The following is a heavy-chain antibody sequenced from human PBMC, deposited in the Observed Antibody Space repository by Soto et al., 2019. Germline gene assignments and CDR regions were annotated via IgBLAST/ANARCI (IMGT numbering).Heavy chain of an antibody. D-gene: IGHD3-9*01. Sequence: QVQLVESGGGLVKPGGSLRLSCAASGFTFSAYYMSWIRQAPGKGLEWVSYISSSGRTIYYAESVKGRYDTSRDNGKNSLYLHMNSLRAEDTAVYYCARGRDDILTQPYYYYGMDVWGQGTTVTVSS. J-gene: IGHJ6*02. CDR3: ARGRDDILTQPYYYYGMDV. CDR2: ISSSGRTI. V-gene: IGHV3-11*01. CDR1: GFTFSAYY.